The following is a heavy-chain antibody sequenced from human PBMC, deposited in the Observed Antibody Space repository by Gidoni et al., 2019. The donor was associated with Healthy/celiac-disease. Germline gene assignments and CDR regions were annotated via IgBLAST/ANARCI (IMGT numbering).Heavy chain of an antibody. CDR2: IAYDGSNK. CDR1: VFTFSSYG. Sequence: QLQLVESGGGVVQPRRSLRLSCAASVFTFSSYGMHWVRQAPGKGLEWVAVIAYDGSNKYYADSVKGRFTISRDNSKNTLYLQMNSLRAEDTAVYYCAKDMYYYDSSGYFSGDYWGQGTLVTVSS. V-gene: IGHV3-30*18. D-gene: IGHD3-22*01. CDR3: AKDMYYYDSSGYFSGDY. J-gene: IGHJ4*02.